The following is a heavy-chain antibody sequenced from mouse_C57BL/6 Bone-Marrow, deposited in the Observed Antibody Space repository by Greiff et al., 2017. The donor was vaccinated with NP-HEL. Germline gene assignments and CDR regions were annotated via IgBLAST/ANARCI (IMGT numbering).Heavy chain of an antibody. Sequence: VHLVESGPGLVQPSQSLSITCTVSGFSLTSYGVHWVRQSPGKGLEWLGVIWSGGSTDYNAAFISRLSISKDNSKSQVFFKMNSLQADDTAIYYCARQDDGYYLFAYWGQGTLVTVSA. J-gene: IGHJ3*01. D-gene: IGHD2-3*01. CDR1: GFSLTSYG. V-gene: IGHV2-2*01. CDR3: ARQDDGYYLFAY. CDR2: IWSGGST.